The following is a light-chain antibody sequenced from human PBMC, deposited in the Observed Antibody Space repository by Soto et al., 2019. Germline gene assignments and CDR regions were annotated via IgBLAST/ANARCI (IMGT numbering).Light chain of an antibody. CDR2: GAF. CDR1: QSVTTN. CDR3: QQYHSWPHT. J-gene: IGKJ2*01. Sequence: ETVVTQSPATLSVSPGERATFSCKASQSVTTNLAWYQQKPGQVPRLLIYGAFTRATGIPARFSGSGSGTEFTLSISSLQSEDFAIYHCQQYHSWPHTFGQGTKVDIK. V-gene: IGKV3-15*01.